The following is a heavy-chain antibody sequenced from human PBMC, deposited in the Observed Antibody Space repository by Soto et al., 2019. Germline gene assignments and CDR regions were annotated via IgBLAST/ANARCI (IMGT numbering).Heavy chain of an antibody. CDR2: IYHSGST. V-gene: IGHV4-4*02. D-gene: IGHD2-15*01. CDR1: GGSISSSNW. CDR3: ARDQTDIVVVVAATHYYYYGMDV. J-gene: IGHJ6*02. Sequence: ASETLSLTCAVSGGSISSSNWWSWVRQPPGKGLEWIGEIYHSGSTNYNPSLKSRVTISVDKSKNQFSLKLSSVTAADTAVYYCARDQTDIVVVVAATHYYYYGMDVWGQGTTVTVSS.